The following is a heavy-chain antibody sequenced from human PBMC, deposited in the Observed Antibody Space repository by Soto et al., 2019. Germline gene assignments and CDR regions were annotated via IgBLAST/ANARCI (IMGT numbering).Heavy chain of an antibody. D-gene: IGHD2-21*02. CDR2: IPQDGVDG. CDR1: GFTFSMYS. Sequence: GGSLRLSCEVSGFTFSMYSMSWVRQSPGKGLEWVAKIPQDGVDGHYADSVKGRFIISRDNDKNSLHLQLNNLRAEDTAVYYCARDHLILPAHDFFYGSDVWGRGATVTVSS. CDR3: ARDHLILPAHDFFYGSDV. V-gene: IGHV3-7*03. J-gene: IGHJ6*02.